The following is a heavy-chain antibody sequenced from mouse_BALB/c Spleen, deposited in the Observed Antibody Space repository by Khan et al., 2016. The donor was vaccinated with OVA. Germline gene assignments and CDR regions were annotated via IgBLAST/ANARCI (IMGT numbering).Heavy chain of an antibody. CDR3: ARRTTEYALDY. CDR1: GYTFTSHT. V-gene: IGHV1-4*01. Sequence: QVQLQQSGAELARPGASVKMSCKASGYTFTSHTMHWVKQRPGQGLEWIGYINPRSDYTQYNQKLNDKATLNADISSSTAYMQLSSLTSEDSPGYYCARRTTEYALDYWGQGTSVTVSS. J-gene: IGHJ4*01. D-gene: IGHD2-14*01. CDR2: INPRSDYT.